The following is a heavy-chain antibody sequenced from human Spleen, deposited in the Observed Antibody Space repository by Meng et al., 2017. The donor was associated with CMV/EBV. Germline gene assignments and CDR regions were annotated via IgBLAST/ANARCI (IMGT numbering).Heavy chain of an antibody. D-gene: IGHD4-11*01. V-gene: IGHV1-18*01. Sequence: SGYTFTSYGISWVRQAPGQGLEWMGWISAYNGNTNYAQKLQGRVTMTTDTSTSTAYMELRSLRSDDTAVYYCASTLQTTYYYYGMDVWGQGTTVTVSS. CDR2: ISAYNGNT. J-gene: IGHJ6*02. CDR3: ASTLQTTYYYYGMDV. CDR1: GYTFTSYG.